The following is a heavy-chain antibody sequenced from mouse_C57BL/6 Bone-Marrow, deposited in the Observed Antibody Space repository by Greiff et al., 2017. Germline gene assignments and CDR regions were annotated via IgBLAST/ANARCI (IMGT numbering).Heavy chain of an antibody. V-gene: IGHV1-58*01. CDR3: ATPGVYYCCISYSWFAY. CDR1: GYTFTSYG. D-gene: IGHD1-1*01. CDR2: IYTGNGYT. Sequence: EVQLQQSGAELVRPGSSVKMSCKTSGYTFTSYGITWVKQRPGQGLEWIGDIYTGNGYTDYNEKFKGKATLTLDTSSSTAYMQLSSLTSEDSAIYFFATPGVYYCCISYSWFAYWGQGTLVTVSA. J-gene: IGHJ3*01.